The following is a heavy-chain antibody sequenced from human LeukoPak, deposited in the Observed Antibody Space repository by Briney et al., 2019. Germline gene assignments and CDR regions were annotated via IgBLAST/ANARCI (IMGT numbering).Heavy chain of an antibody. V-gene: IGHV3-23*01. CDR3: ARSLVGYSYGYKY. CDR2: ISGSGGST. CDR1: GFTFSSYG. D-gene: IGHD5-18*01. J-gene: IGHJ4*02. Sequence: GGSLRLSCAASGFTFSSYGMSWVRQAPGKGLEWVSAISGSGGSTYYADSVKGRFTISRDNSKNTLYLQMNSLRAEDTAVYYCARSLVGYSYGYKYWGQGTLVTVSS.